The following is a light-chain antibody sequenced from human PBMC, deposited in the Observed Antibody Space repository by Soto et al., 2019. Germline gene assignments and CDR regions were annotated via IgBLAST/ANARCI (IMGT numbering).Light chain of an antibody. J-gene: IGKJ4*01. CDR3: QQYNKWPLP. CDR1: QSVSSN. V-gene: IGKV3-15*01. Sequence: EIVMTQSPATLSVSPGERATLSCRASQSVSSNLAWYQQKPGQAPRLLIYGSSTRATGIPARFSGSGSGTEFTLTISSLQSEDFAVYYCQQYNKWPLPFGGGPKVEL. CDR2: GSS.